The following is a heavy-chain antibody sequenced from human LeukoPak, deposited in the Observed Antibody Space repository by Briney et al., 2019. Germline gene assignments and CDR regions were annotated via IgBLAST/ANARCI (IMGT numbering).Heavy chain of an antibody. CDR2: SSSSSSIM. Sequence: PGGSLRLFCGASGFTFSSYSMNWVRQAPGKGLEWVSYSSSSSSIMYYADSVKGRFTISRDNAKKSLYLQMNSLRGEDTAVYYCARDRFDYWGQGTLVTVSS. J-gene: IGHJ4*02. CDR3: ARDRFDY. V-gene: IGHV3-48*01. CDR1: GFTFSSYS.